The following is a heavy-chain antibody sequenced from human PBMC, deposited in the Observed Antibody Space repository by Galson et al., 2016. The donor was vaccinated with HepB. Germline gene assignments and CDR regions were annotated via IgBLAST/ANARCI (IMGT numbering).Heavy chain of an antibody. V-gene: IGHV3-9*01. CDR2: ISWNSGSI. D-gene: IGHD5-18*01. J-gene: IGHJ6*02. Sequence: SLRLSCAASGFTFDDYAMHWVRQAPGKGLEWVSGISWNSGSIGYADSVKGRFTISRDNAKNSLYLQMNSLRAEDKALYYFAKVDTAMVTYYYGMDVWGQGTTVTVSS. CDR1: GFTFDDYA. CDR3: AKVDTAMVTYYYGMDV.